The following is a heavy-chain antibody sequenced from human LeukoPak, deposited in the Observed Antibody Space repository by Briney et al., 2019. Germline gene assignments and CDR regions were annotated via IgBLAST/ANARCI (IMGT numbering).Heavy chain of an antibody. V-gene: IGHV3-30*03. CDR3: VRVGEDYGDRWDF. CDR1: GFTFSSYG. J-gene: IGHJ4*02. Sequence: PGRSLRLSCAASGFTFSSYGMHWVRQAPGKGLEWVVVISYDGSNKYYADSVKGRFTISRDNSKNTLYLQMNSLRAEDTAVYYCVRVGEDYGDRWDFWGQGTLVTVSS. CDR2: ISYDGSNK. D-gene: IGHD4-17*01.